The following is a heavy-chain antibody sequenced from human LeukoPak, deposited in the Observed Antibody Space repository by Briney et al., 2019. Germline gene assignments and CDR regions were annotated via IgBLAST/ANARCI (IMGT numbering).Heavy chain of an antibody. CDR1: GGSISSYY. CDR2: IYYSGST. D-gene: IGHD3-3*01. CDR3: ARAYDFWSGYQTEYGMDV. J-gene: IGHJ6*02. V-gene: IGHV4-59*01. Sequence: PSETLSLTCTVSGGSISSYYWSWIRQPPGKGLEWIGYIYYSGSTNYNPSLKSRVTISVDTSKNQFSLKLSSVTAADTAVYYCARAYDFWSGYQTEYGMDVWGQGTTVTVSS.